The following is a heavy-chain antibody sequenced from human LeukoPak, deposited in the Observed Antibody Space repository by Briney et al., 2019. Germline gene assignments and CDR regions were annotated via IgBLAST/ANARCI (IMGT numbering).Heavy chain of an antibody. V-gene: IGHV4-30-4*08. D-gene: IGHD3-3*01. CDR2: IYYSGST. CDR1: GGSISSGDYY. Sequence: SEALSLTCTVSGGSISSGDYYWSWIRQPPGKGLEWIGYIYYSGSTYYNPSLKSRVTISVDTSKNQFSLKLSPVTAADTAVYYCARGNYDFWSGYAYYFDYWGQGTLVTVSS. J-gene: IGHJ4*02. CDR3: ARGNYDFWSGYAYYFDY.